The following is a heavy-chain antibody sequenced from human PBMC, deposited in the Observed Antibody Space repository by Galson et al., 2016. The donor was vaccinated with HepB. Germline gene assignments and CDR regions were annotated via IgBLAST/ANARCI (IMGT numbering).Heavy chain of an antibody. D-gene: IGHD1-26*01. CDR3: AKNSLRVIVGAADY. CDR1: GFTFSTYG. J-gene: IGHJ4*02. V-gene: IGHV3-30-3*02. CDR2: ISYDGSHK. Sequence: SLRLSCAASGFTFSTYGMHWVRQGPGKGLEWVSVISYDGSHKYYADSVKGRFTISRGISKNTLYLQMNSLRAEDTAVYYCAKNSLRVIVGAADYWGQGTLVTVSS.